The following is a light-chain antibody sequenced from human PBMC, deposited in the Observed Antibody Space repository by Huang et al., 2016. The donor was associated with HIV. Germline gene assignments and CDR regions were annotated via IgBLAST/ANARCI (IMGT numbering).Light chain of an antibody. CDR1: QTISSW. Sequence: DIQMTQSPSTLSASVGDRVNITCRASQTISSWLAWYQQKPGKAPKFLIYKASNLESGVPSSFSGSGSVTEFTLTISSLQVDDFATYYCQQYYDYPYTFGQGTKLEIK. J-gene: IGKJ2*01. CDR3: QQYYDYPYT. CDR2: KAS. V-gene: IGKV1-5*03.